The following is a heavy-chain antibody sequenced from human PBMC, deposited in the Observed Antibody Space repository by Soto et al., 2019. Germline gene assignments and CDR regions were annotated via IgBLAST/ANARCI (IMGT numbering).Heavy chain of an antibody. CDR3: ASPQGWYSPRLGDWFDP. Sequence: SETLSLTCAVYGGSFSGYYWSWIRHPPGKGLEWIGEINHSGSTNYNPSLKSRVTISVDTSKNQFSLKLSSVTAADTAVYYCASPQGWYSPRLGDWFDPWGQGTLVTVSS. CDR2: INHSGST. V-gene: IGHV4-34*01. J-gene: IGHJ5*02. CDR1: GGSFSGYY. D-gene: IGHD6-19*01.